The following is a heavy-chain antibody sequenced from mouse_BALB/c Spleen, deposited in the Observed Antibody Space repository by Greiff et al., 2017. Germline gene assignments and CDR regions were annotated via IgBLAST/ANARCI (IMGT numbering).Heavy chain of an antibody. J-gene: IGHJ2*01. V-gene: IGHV5-6-5*01. Sequence: EVMLVESGGGLVKPGGSLKLSCAASGFTFSSYAMSWVRQTPEKRLEWVASISSGGSTYYPDSVKGRFTISRDNARNILYLQMSSLRSEDTAMYYCARGGDLVWLRLACGGQGTTLTVSS. CDR1: GFTFSSYA. D-gene: IGHD2-2*01. CDR3: ARGGDLVWLRLAC. CDR2: ISSGGST.